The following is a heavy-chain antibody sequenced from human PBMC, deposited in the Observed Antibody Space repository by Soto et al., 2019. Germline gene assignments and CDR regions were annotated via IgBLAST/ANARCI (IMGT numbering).Heavy chain of an antibody. CDR3: ARQGIPYNSGSGDYFYYYYNYMDV. V-gene: IGHV1-3*01. Sequence: GRPGVKVKNPGASGRVSCRASGYTFTNYVVHGLRQPPGQALGGRGGTNVGIGNTKSSPTFQNRVTISRNTSASIAYMELSSLRSEDTAVYYCARQGIPYNSGSGDYFYYYYNYMDVWGKGTTVTVSS. CDR2: TNVGIGNT. D-gene: IGHD3-10*01. CDR1: GYTFTNYV. J-gene: IGHJ6*03.